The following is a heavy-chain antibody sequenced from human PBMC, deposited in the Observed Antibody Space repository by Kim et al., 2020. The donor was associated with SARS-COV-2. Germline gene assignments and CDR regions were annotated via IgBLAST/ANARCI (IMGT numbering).Heavy chain of an antibody. J-gene: IGHJ6*02. D-gene: IGHD2-21*02. Sequence: ASVKVSCKASGYTFTSYGISWVRQAPGQGLEWMGWISAYNGNTNYAQKLQGRVTMTTDTSTSTAYMELRSLRSDDTAVYYCATGPRSPPPDYCGGDCYVHYYGMDVWGQGTTVTVSS. CDR1: GYTFTSYG. CDR3: ATGPRSPPPDYCGGDCYVHYYGMDV. CDR2: ISAYNGNT. V-gene: IGHV1-18*01.